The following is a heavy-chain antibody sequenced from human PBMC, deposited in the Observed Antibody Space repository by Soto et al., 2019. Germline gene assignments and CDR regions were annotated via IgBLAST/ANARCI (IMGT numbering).Heavy chain of an antibody. J-gene: IGHJ4*02. D-gene: IGHD4-17*01. CDR2: ISASNGNT. CDR3: ARAEAMVTSHFDY. Sequence: QVQLVQSGAEVKQPGASVKVSCKASGYTFSTYGISWVRQAPGQGLEWMGWISASNGNTNYVRKVQGRVTMTTDTSTSTAYMELRSLRSDDTAVYYCARAEAMVTSHFDYWGQGTLVTVSS. CDR1: GYTFSTYG. V-gene: IGHV1-18*01.